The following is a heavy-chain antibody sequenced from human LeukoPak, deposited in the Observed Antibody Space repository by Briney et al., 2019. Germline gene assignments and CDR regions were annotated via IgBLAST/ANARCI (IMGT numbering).Heavy chain of an antibody. CDR3: ARDGRGPYDSSPHTYAFDI. CDR2: ISYDGSNK. Sequence: GGSLRLSCAASGFTFSSYAMHWVRQAPGKGLEWVAVISYDGSNKYYADSVKGRFTISRDNSKNTLYLQMNSLRAEDTAVYYCARDGRGPYDSSPHTYAFDIWGQGTMVTVSS. D-gene: IGHD3-22*01. V-gene: IGHV3-30*01. J-gene: IGHJ3*02. CDR1: GFTFSSYA.